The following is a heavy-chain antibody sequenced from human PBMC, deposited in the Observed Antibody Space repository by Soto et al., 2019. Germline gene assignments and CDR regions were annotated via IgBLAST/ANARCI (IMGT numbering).Heavy chain of an antibody. CDR3: EKTTSITLFGVVIK. J-gene: IGHJ4*02. CDR2: INGSGGST. V-gene: IGHV3-23*01. Sequence: GGSLRLSCAASGFTFSIYAMSWVRQAPGKGLEWVSAINGSGGSTYYADSVKGRFTISRDNSKNTLYLQMNSLRAEDTAVYYCEKTTSITLFGVVIKWGQGTLVTVSS. CDR1: GFTFSIYA. D-gene: IGHD3-3*01.